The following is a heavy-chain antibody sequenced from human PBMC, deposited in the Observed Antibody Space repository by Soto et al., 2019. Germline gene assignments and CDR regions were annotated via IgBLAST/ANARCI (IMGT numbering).Heavy chain of an antibody. D-gene: IGHD3-22*01. V-gene: IGHV3-48*04. CDR3: ARELLPPGGYYDSSGYYYFDY. Sequence: GGSLRLSCAASGFTFSSYSMNWVRQAPGKGLEWVSYISSSSSTIYYADSVKGRFTISRDNAKNSLYLQMNSLRAEDTAVYYCARELLPPGGYYDSSGYYYFDYWGQGTLVTVSS. J-gene: IGHJ4*02. CDR1: GFTFSSYS. CDR2: ISSSSSTI.